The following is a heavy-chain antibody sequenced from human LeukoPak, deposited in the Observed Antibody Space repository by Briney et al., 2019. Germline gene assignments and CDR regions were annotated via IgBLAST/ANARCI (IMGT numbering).Heavy chain of an antibody. J-gene: IGHJ4*02. Sequence: ASVKVSCKASGYTFTSYAMHWVHQAPGQRLEWMGWIYGGNGNTKYSQKFQGRVSITRDTSASTVYMELSSLGSEDTAVYYCARGWGGDCYHVHWGQGTLVTVSS. D-gene: IGHD2-21*02. V-gene: IGHV1-3*01. CDR1: GYTFTSYA. CDR3: ARGWGGDCYHVH. CDR2: IYGGNGNT.